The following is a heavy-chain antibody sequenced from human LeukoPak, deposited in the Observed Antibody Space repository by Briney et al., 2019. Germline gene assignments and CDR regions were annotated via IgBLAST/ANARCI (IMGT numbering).Heavy chain of an antibody. J-gene: IGHJ3*02. CDR1: GFTFSDYY. CDR3: ARDRSWYYDYVFEPPPHAFDI. Sequence: GGSLRLSCAASGFTFSDYYMSWIRQAPGKGLEWVSYISSSGSTIYYADSVKGRFTISRDNAKNSLYLQMNSLRAEDTAVYYCARDRSWYYDYVFEPPPHAFDIWGQGTMVTVSS. V-gene: IGHV3-11*04. D-gene: IGHD3-16*01. CDR2: ISSSGSTI.